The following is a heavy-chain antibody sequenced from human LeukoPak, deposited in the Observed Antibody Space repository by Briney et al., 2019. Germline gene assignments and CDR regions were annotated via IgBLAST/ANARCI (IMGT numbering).Heavy chain of an antibody. Sequence: SETLSLTCAVYGGSFSGYYWSWIRQPPGKGLEWIGEINHSGSTNYNPSLKSRVTISVDTSKNQFSLKLSSVTAADTAVYYCARSSMFRGVTVDYWGQGTLVTVSS. J-gene: IGHJ4*02. D-gene: IGHD3-10*01. CDR2: INHSGST. CDR3: ARSSMFRGVTVDY. CDR1: GGSFSGYY. V-gene: IGHV4-34*01.